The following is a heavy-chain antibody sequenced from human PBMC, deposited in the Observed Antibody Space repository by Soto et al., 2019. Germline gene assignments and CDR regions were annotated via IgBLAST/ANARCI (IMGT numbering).Heavy chain of an antibody. CDR3: ARAGVEYGYYYYYGMDA. J-gene: IGHJ6*02. V-gene: IGHV4-31*03. CDR1: GGSISSGGYY. D-gene: IGHD1-1*01. CDR2: IYYSGST. Sequence: SETLSLTCTVSGGSISSGGYYWSGIRQHPGKGLEWIGYIYYSGSTYYNPSLKSRVTISVDTSKNQFSLKLSSVTAADTAVHYFARAGVEYGYYYYYGMDAWGQGTTVTVSS.